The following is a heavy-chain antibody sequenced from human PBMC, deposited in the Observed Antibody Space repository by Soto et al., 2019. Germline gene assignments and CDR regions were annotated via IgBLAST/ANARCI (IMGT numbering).Heavy chain of an antibody. Sequence: ASVKFSCKASRYTFTGYYMHWVRQAPGQGLEWMGWINPNSGGANYAQKFQGRVTMTWDTSLNTAYMELSSLITEDTAVYYCARPPGYISDWYYFDLWGQGTQVTVSS. CDR3: ARPPGYISDWYYFDL. V-gene: IGHV1-2*02. CDR1: RYTFTGYY. CDR2: INPNSGGA. J-gene: IGHJ4*02. D-gene: IGHD3-9*01.